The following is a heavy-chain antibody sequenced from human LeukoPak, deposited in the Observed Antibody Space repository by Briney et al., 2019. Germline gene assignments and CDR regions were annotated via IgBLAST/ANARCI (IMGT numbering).Heavy chain of an antibody. V-gene: IGHV4-61*02. D-gene: IGHD3-22*01. CDR3: ARMWDDSSGHLRNWYFDL. J-gene: IGHJ2*01. CDR1: GGSISSGSYY. Sequence: PSETLSLTCTVSGGSISSGSYYWSWIRQPAGKGLEWIGRIYTSGSTNYNPSLKSRVTISVDTSKNQFSLKLSSVTAADTAVYYCARMWDDSSGHLRNWYFDLWGRGTLVTVSS. CDR2: IYTSGST.